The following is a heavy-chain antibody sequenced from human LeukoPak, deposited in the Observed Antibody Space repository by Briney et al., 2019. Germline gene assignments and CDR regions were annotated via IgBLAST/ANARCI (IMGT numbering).Heavy chain of an antibody. CDR2: ISSSSSYI. J-gene: IGHJ2*01. V-gene: IGHV3-21*01. D-gene: IGHD2-15*01. CDR1: GFTFSSYS. Sequence: GGSLRLSCAASGFTFSSYSMNWVRQAPGKGLEWVSSISSSSSYIYYADSVKGRFTISRDDARNSLYLQMNSLRAEDTAVYYCARDGLAAATLHWCFDLWGRGTLVTVSS. CDR3: ARDGLAAATLHWCFDL.